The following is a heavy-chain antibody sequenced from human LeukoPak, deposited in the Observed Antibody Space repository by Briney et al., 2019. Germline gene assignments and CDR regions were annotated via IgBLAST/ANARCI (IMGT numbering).Heavy chain of an antibody. CDR1: GFTSSSYA. CDR2: ISYDGSNK. CDR3: ASSLSQGSYYVTDY. J-gene: IGHJ4*02. D-gene: IGHD3-10*01. V-gene: IGHV3-30*04. Sequence: GGSLRLSCAASGFTSSSYAMHWVRQAPGKGLEWVAVISYDGSNKYYADSVKGRFTISRDNSKNTLYLQMNSLRAEDTAVYYCASSLSQGSYYVTDYWGQGTLVTVSS.